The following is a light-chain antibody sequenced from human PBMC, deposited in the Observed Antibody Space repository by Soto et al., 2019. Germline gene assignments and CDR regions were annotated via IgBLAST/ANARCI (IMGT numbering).Light chain of an antibody. J-gene: IGKJ2*01. V-gene: IGKV3-15*01. CDR2: GAS. CDR3: QQYNNWPPGT. CDR1: QSVSSN. Sequence: EIVMTQSPATLSVSPGERATLSCRASQSVSSNLAWYQQKPGQAPGLLIYGASTRATDIPARFSGSGSGTEFTLTISSLQSEDFAVYYCQQYNNWPPGTFGQGTKLEIK.